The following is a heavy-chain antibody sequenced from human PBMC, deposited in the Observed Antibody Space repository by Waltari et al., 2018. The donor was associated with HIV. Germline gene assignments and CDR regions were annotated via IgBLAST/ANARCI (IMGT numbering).Heavy chain of an antibody. V-gene: IGHV1-8*01. CDR1: GYTFTSYA. Sequence: QVQLEQSGAEVKKPGASVKVSCKASGYTFTSYALFWVRQATGQGLEWMGWMNPHRGTTAYAQKFQGRVTMTRNTSITTAYMELSSLRSEDTAVYYCARVRRPSGSYYLSYWGQGTLVTVSS. CDR2: MNPHRGTT. D-gene: IGHD1-26*01. CDR3: ARVRRPSGSYYLSY. J-gene: IGHJ4*02.